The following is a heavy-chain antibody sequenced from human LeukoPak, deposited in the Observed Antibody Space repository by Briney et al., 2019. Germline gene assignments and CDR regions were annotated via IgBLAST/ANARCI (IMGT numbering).Heavy chain of an antibody. V-gene: IGHV3-48*03. CDR2: ISTSGNTR. CDR3: ARELSGTTSYYFDY. D-gene: IGHD1-7*01. CDR1: GFTFSSYE. J-gene: IGHJ4*02. Sequence: GALRLSCAASGFTFSSYEMNRVRQAPGKGLEWVSYISTSGNTRYYADSVRGRFTISRDNAKNSLYLQMNSLRVEDTAVYYCARELSGTTSYYFDYWGQGTLVTVSS.